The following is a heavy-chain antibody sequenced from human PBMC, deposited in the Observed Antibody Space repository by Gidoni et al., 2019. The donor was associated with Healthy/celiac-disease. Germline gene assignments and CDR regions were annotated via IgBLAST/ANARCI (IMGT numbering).Heavy chain of an antibody. D-gene: IGHD3-22*01. CDR3: ARSLGTMIVVVTRGWFDP. V-gene: IGHV1-69*06. J-gene: IGHJ5*02. CDR2: IIPLFGTA. CDR1: GGTFSSYA. Sequence: QVQLVQAGAEVKKRGSSVKVSCKASGGTFSSYAISWVRQAPGQGLEWMGGIIPLFGTANYAQKFQGRVTITADKSTSTAYMELSSLRSEDTAVYYCARSLGTMIVVVTRGWFDPWGQGTLVTVSS.